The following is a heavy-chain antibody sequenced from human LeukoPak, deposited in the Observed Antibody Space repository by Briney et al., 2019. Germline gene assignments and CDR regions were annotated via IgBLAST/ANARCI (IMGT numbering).Heavy chain of an antibody. CDR2: IKQDGSEQ. CDR1: GFTFSSYW. V-gene: IGHV3-7*01. J-gene: IGHJ6*02. D-gene: IGHD3-9*01. Sequence: GGSLRLSCAASGFTFSSYWMSWVRQAPGKGLEWVANIKQDGSEQYYVDSVKGRFTISRDNAKNSLYLQMNSLRAEDTAVYYCARGSRVYDILTGYYFNYYYYGMDVWGQGTTVTVSS. CDR3: ARGSRVYDILTGYYFNYYYYGMDV.